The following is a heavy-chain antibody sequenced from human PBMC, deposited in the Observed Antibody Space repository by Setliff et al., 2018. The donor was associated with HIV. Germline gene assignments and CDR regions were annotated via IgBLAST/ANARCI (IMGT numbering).Heavy chain of an antibody. CDR3: ARWGSGSYERVFDY. J-gene: IGHJ4*02. Sequence: GGSLRLSCAASGFRFRSYWMSWVRQAPGKGLESVANVKKDGTETLYVDSVKGRSTISRDNANNLVYLQMNSLRVEDTAVYFCARWGSGSYERVFDYWGQGMLVTVSS. D-gene: IGHD1-26*01. CDR2: VKKDGTET. V-gene: IGHV3-7*01. CDR1: GFRFRSYW.